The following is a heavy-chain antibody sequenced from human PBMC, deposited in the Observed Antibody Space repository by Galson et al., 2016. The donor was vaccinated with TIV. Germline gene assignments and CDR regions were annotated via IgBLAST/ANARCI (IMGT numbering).Heavy chain of an antibody. CDR2: LFYSGGT. Sequence: SETLSLTCTVSGDSISSSSYYWGWIRQPPGKGLEWIGNLFYSGGTNSNPSLKSRVTISVDTSKNQFSLRPSSVTAADTAVYYCARVSITGTSPPRGYFDYWGQGSLVTVSS. V-gene: IGHV4-39*07. D-gene: IGHD1-20*01. CDR3: ARVSITGTSPPRGYFDY. CDR1: GDSISSSSYY. J-gene: IGHJ4*02.